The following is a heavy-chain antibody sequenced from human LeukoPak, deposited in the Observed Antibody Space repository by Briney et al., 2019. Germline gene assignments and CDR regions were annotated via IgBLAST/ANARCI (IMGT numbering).Heavy chain of an antibody. V-gene: IGHV1-18*01. CDR2: ISAYNGNT. J-gene: IGHJ5*02. D-gene: IGHD6-19*01. CDR3: ARDEAVAASGGWFDP. CDR1: GYTFTSYG. Sequence: ASVKVSCKASGYTFTSYGISWVRQAPGQGLEWMGWISAYNGNTNYARKLQGRVTMTTDTSTSTAYMELRSLRSDDTAVYYCARDEAVAASGGWFDPWGQGTLVTVSS.